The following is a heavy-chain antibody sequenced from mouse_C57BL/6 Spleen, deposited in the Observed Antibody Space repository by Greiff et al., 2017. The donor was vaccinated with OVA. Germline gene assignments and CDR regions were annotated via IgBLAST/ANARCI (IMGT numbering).Heavy chain of an antibody. CDR3: ASSPLYYGNSYFDY. V-gene: IGHV1-76*01. J-gene: IGHJ2*01. CDR1: GYTFTDYY. D-gene: IGHD2-1*01. Sequence: QVQLQQSGAELVRPGASVKLSCKASGYTFTDYYINWVKQRPGQGLEWIARIYPGSGNTYYNEKFKGKATLTAEKSSSTAYMQLSSLTSEDSAVYVCASSPLYYGNSYFDYWGQGTTLTVSS. CDR2: IYPGSGNT.